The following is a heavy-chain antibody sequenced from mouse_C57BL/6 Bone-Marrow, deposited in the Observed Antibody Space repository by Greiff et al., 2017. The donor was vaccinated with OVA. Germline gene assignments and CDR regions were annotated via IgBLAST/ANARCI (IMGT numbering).Heavy chain of an antibody. CDR1: GFTFSSYA. D-gene: IGHD2-4*01. Sequence: EVKLVESGGGLVKPGGSLKLSCAASGFTFSSYAMSWVRQTPEQRLAWVATISDGGSYTYYPDNVKGRFTISRDNAKNNLYLQMSHLKSEDTAMYYCARALDSWCAYWGQGTLVTVSA. CDR3: ARALDSWCAY. CDR2: ISDGGSYT. V-gene: IGHV5-4*03. J-gene: IGHJ3*01.